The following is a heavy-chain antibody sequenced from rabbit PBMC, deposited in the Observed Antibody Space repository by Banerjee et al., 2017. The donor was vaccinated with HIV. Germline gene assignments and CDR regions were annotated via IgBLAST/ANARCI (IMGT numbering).Heavy chain of an antibody. CDR1: GFSFSSNY. V-gene: IGHV1S45*01. J-gene: IGHJ4*01. CDR3: ARESGSDYGTLHL. CDR2: INTSSGNT. D-gene: IGHD1-1*01. Sequence: QEQLVESGGGLVQPGASLTLTCRASGFSFSSNYMCWVRQAPGKGLEWIACINTSSGNTVYASWAKGRFTISKTSSTTVTLQMTSLTAADTATYFCARESGSDYGTLHLWGPGTLVTV.